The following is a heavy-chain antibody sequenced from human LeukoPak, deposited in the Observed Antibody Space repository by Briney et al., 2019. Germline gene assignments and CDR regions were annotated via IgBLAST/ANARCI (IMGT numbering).Heavy chain of an antibody. J-gene: IGHJ4*02. V-gene: IGHV1-18*01. CDR1: GYTFTSYG. D-gene: IGHD6-19*01. CDR2: ISAYNGNT. CDR3: ARGEQWPIHY. Sequence: ASVKVSCKASGYTFTSYGIRSGRQAPGQGLEWMGWISAYNGNTNYAQKLQGRVTMTTDTSTSTAYTELRSLRSDDTAVYYCARGEQWPIHYWGQGTLVTVSS.